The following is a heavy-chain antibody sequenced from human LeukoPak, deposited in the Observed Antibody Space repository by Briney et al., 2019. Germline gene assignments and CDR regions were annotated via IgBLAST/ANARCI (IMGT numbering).Heavy chain of an antibody. J-gene: IGHJ6*02. V-gene: IGHV1-2*02. CDR2: INPDSGGT. CDR3: ARDRNVGDIAPKGRGMDV. CDR1: GYTFTGYY. Sequence: ASVKVSCKASGYTFTGYYMHWVRQAPGQGLEWMGWINPDSGGTNYAQKFQDRVTKTRDTSMDSAYMELSRLRSDDTAVYYCARDRNVGDIAPKGRGMDVWGRGTTVTVSS. D-gene: IGHD5-12*01.